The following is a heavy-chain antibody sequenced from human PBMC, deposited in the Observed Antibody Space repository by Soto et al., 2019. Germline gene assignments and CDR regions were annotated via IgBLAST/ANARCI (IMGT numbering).Heavy chain of an antibody. V-gene: IGHV4-31*03. Sequence: SETLSLTCTVSGGSISSGGYYWSWIRQHPGKGLEWIGYIYYSGSTYYNPSLKSRVTISVDTSKNQFSLRLSSVTAADTAVYYCARDRFGSTVHYYGMDVWGQGTTVTVSS. CDR2: IYYSGST. CDR1: GGSISSGGYY. CDR3: ARDRFGSTVHYYGMDV. J-gene: IGHJ6*02. D-gene: IGHD4-17*01.